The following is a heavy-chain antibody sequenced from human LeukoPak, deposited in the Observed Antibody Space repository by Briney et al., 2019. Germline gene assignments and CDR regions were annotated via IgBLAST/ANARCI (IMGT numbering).Heavy chain of an antibody. Sequence: SVKVSCKASGGTFSSYAISWVRQAPGQGLEWIGGIIPIFGTANYAQKFQGRVTITADESTSTAYMELSSLRSEDTAVYYCARDGEYSSSSREYYFDYWGQGTLVTVSS. J-gene: IGHJ4*02. CDR3: ARDGEYSSSSREYYFDY. D-gene: IGHD6-6*01. V-gene: IGHV1-69*13. CDR1: GGTFSSYA. CDR2: IIPIFGTA.